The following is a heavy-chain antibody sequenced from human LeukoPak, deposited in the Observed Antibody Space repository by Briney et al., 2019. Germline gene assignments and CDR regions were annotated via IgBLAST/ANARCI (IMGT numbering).Heavy chain of an antibody. V-gene: IGHV4-34*01. CDR1: GGSFSVYY. J-gene: IGHJ3*02. CDR3: ARFEPWDDFDI. CDR2: INHSGST. Sequence: SETLSLTCAVYGGSFSVYYWSWIRQPPGKGLERIGEINHSGSTNYNPYLKSRVTISVDTSKNQLSPKLSSVSAADTAVYYCARFEPWDDFDIWGKGTMVTVSS. D-gene: IGHD3-9*01.